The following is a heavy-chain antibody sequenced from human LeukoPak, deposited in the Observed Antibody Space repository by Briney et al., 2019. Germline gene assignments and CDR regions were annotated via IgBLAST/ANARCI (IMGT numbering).Heavy chain of an antibody. CDR2: INPHSGDT. CDR3: ARWGGHCTSGLCYYFDC. V-gene: IGHV1-2*02. Sequence: GASVKVSCKASEYTFTGYYLHWVRQAPGQGLEWMGWINPHSGDTDYAQKFQGGVTMTRDTSISTAYMELSRLRSDDTAVYYCARWGGHCTSGLCYYFDCWGQGTLVTVSS. D-gene: IGHD2-8*01. J-gene: IGHJ4*02. CDR1: EYTFTGYY.